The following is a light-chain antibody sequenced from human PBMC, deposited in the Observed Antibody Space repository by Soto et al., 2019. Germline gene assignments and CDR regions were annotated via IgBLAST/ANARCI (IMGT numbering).Light chain of an antibody. CDR1: DSNIGRDY. Sequence: QAVLTQPPSVSAAPGQRVTISCSGSDSNIGRDYVSWYQHLPGTAPKLLIYDNSERPPGIPDRFSGSKSGTSATLGITGLQTGDEADYYCGTWDNRLHVGVFGGGTKLTVL. V-gene: IGLV1-51*01. CDR2: DNS. CDR3: GTWDNRLHVGV. J-gene: IGLJ2*01.